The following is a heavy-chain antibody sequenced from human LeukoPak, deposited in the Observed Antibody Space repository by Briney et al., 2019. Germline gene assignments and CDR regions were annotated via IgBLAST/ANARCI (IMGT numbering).Heavy chain of an antibody. V-gene: IGHV3-74*01. D-gene: IGHD3/OR15-3a*01. CDR3: ARGFKGTGYSFFDY. J-gene: IGHJ4*02. Sequence: PGGSLRLSCAASGVTFNSYWMHWGRQAPGEGVVGVSRINGDGSSTSYADSVKGRFTISRDNAKNTLYLQMNSLRAEDTAVYYRARGFKGTGYSFFDYWGQGTLVTVSS. CDR2: INGDGSST. CDR1: GVTFNSYW.